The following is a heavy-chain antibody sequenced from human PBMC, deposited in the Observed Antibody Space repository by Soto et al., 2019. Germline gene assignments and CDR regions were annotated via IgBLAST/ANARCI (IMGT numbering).Heavy chain of an antibody. J-gene: IGHJ3*02. CDR2: IIPIFGTA. V-gene: IGHV1-69*13. Sequence: GASVKVSCKASGGTFSSYAISWVRQAPGQGLEWMGGIIPIFGTANYAQKFQGRVTITADESTSTAYMELSSLRSEDTAVYYCATRSTTVTSDAFDIWGQGTMVTVSS. CDR3: ATRSTTVTSDAFDI. CDR1: GGTFSSYA. D-gene: IGHD4-17*01.